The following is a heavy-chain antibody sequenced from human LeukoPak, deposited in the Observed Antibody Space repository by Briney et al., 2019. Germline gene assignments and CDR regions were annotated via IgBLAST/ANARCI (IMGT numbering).Heavy chain of an antibody. CDR3: AKSPGGCSGGSCYSSRIFDY. CDR1: GFTFSSYA. J-gene: IGHJ4*02. CDR2: ISGSGGST. D-gene: IGHD2-15*01. V-gene: IGHV3-23*01. Sequence: GGSLRLSCAASGFTFSSYAMSWVRQAPGKGLEWVSVISGSGGSTYYADSVKGRFTISRDNSKNTLYLQMNSLRAEDTAVYYCAKSPGGCSGGSCYSSRIFDYWGQGTLVTVSS.